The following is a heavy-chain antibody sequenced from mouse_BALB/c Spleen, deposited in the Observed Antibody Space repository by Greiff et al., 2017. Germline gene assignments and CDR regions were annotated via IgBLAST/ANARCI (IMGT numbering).Heavy chain of an antibody. CDR3: ARHYGYSDY. CDR1: GYTFTNYW. J-gene: IGHJ2*01. Sequence: QVHVKQSGAELVRPGTSVKISCKASGYTFTNYWLGWVKQRPGHGLEWIGDIYPGGGYTNYNEKFKGKATLTADTSSSTAYMQLSSLTSEDSAVYFCARHYGYSDYWGQGTTLTVSS. CDR2: IYPGGGYT. D-gene: IGHD2-2*01. V-gene: IGHV1-63*02.